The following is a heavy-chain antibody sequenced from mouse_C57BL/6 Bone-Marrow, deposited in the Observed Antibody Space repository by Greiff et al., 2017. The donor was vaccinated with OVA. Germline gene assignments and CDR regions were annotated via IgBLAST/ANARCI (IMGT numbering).Heavy chain of an antibody. J-gene: IGHJ3*01. CDR2: ISSGSSTI. CDR3: ARHWDWFAY. Sequence: EVQGVESGGGLVKPGGSLKLSCAASGFTFSDYGMHWVRQAPEKGLEWVAYISSGSSTIYYADTVKGRFTISRDNAKNTLFLQMTSLRSEDTAMYYCARHWDWFAYWGQGTLVTVSA. CDR1: GFTFSDYG. D-gene: IGHD4-1*01. V-gene: IGHV5-17*01.